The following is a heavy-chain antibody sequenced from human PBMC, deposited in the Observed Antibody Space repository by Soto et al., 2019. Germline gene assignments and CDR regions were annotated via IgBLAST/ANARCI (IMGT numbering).Heavy chain of an antibody. V-gene: IGHV3-53*01. J-gene: IGHJ6*02. Sequence: GGSLRLGCAASGVTVTSYYMSWVRQAPGKGLEWVSLIYTGGNTNYADSVKGRFTISRDNSKNTLYLQMNSLRAEDTAVYYCARDYYYGSGNYYRADYYHYGMDVWGQGTTVTVSS. CDR1: GVTVTSYY. CDR2: IYTGGNT. D-gene: IGHD3-10*01. CDR3: ARDYYYGSGNYYRADYYHYGMDV.